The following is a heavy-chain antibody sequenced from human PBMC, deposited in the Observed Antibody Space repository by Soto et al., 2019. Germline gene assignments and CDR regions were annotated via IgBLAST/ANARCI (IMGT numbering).Heavy chain of an antibody. CDR3: ARGSFRGPYDYIWGSYRLFSYYFDY. CDR2: INHSGST. V-gene: IGHV4-34*01. D-gene: IGHD3-16*02. Sequence: PSETLSLTCAAYGGSFCVYYGSGIRKPPGKGLEWIGEINHSGSTNYNPSLKSRVTISVDTSKNQFSLKLSSVTAADTAVYYCARGSFRGPYDYIWGSYRLFSYYFDYWGQGTLVTVSS. CDR1: GGSFCVYY. J-gene: IGHJ4*02.